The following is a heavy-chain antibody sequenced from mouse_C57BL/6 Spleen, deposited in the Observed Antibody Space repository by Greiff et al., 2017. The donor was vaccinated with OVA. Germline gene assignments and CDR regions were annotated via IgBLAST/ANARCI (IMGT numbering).Heavy chain of an antibody. CDR1: GYTFTSYW. Sequence: EVKLQESGTVLARPGASVKMSCKTSGYTFTSYWMHWVKQRPGQGLEWIGAIYPGNSDTSYNQKFKGKAKLTAVTSASTAYMARSSLTNEDAAVYYCTGGQLRLAWFAYWGQGTLVTVSA. CDR2: IYPGNSDT. J-gene: IGHJ3*01. V-gene: IGHV1-5*01. D-gene: IGHD3-2*02. CDR3: TGGQLRLAWFAY.